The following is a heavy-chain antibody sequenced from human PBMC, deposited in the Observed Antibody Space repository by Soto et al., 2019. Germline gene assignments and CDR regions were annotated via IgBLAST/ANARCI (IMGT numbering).Heavy chain of an antibody. Sequence: EVQLLESGGGLVQPGGSLRLSCAASVFTFSSYAMSWVRQAPGKGLEWVPAISGSGGSTYYADSVTGRFTISRDNCKNTRDLQMNSLRGEETAVYYCAKALFLRSGSGGYYVPADCDYWGQGTLVTVSS. D-gene: IGHD3-10*01. V-gene: IGHV3-23*01. CDR2: ISGSGGST. J-gene: IGHJ4*02. CDR3: AKALFLRSGSGGYYVPADCDY. CDR1: VFTFSSYA.